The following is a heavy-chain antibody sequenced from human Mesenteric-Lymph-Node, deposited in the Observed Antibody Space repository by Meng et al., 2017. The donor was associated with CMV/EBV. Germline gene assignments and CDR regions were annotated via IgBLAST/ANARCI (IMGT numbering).Heavy chain of an antibody. D-gene: IGHD2-2*01. Sequence: ASVKVSCKASGYTFTSYDINWVRQAPGQGLEWMGWINPNSGGTNYAQKFQGRVTMTRDTSISTAYMELSRLRSDDTAVYYCARRKDCSSTSCYYYYGMDVWVQGTTVTVSS. V-gene: IGHV1-2*02. CDR3: ARRKDCSSTSCYYYYGMDV. CDR2: INPNSGGT. J-gene: IGHJ6*02. CDR1: GYTFTSYD.